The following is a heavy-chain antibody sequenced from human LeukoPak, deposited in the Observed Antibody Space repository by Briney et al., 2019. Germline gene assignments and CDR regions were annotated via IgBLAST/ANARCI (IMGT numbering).Heavy chain of an antibody. CDR3: ARAKPKNMVRGLIMRRESRYYFDY. CDR1: GFTFSSYG. J-gene: IGHJ4*02. V-gene: IGHV3-30*02. Sequence: GGSLRLSCAASGFTFSSYGMHWVRQAPGKGLDWVAFIHHDGSNKYYADSVRGRFTISRDNSKNTLYLQMNSLRAEDTAVYYCARAKPKNMVRGLIMRRESRYYFDYWGQGTLVTVSS. CDR2: IHHDGSNK. D-gene: IGHD3-10*01.